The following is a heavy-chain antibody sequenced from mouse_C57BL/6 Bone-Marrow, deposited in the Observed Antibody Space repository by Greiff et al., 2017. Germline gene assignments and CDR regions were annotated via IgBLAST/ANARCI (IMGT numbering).Heavy chain of an antibody. Sequence: QVQLQQPGAELVKPGASVKMSCKASGYTFTSYWITWVKQRPGQGLEWIGDIYPGSGSTNYNEQFKSKATLTVDTSSSTAYMQLSSLTSEDSAVYYCARSTAQATYYYAMDYWGQGTSVTVSS. CDR3: ARSTAQATYYYAMDY. D-gene: IGHD3-2*02. CDR1: GYTFTSYW. CDR2: IYPGSGST. J-gene: IGHJ4*01. V-gene: IGHV1-55*01.